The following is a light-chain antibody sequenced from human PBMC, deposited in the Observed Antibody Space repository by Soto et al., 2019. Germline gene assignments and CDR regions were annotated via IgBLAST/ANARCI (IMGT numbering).Light chain of an antibody. CDR1: SSDVGGYNY. CDR3: YSYTSSSTHV. J-gene: IGLJ1*01. Sequence: QSALTQPASVSGSPGQSITISCTGTSSDVGGYNYVSWYQQHSGKAPKLMIYDVSNRPSGVSNRFSGTKSGNTASLTISGLQAEDEADYYCYSYTSSSTHVFGTGTKLTVL. CDR2: DVS. V-gene: IGLV2-14*03.